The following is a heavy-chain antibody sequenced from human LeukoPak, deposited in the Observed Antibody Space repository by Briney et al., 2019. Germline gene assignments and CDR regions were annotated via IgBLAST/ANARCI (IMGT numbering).Heavy chain of an antibody. Sequence: SETLSLTCTVSGGSISSYYWSWIRQPPGKGLEWIGYIYYSGSTNYNPSLKSRVTISVDTSKNQFSLKLSSVSAADTAVYYCAKAGGSSSGWFGFWGQGTLVTVSS. J-gene: IGHJ4*02. CDR1: GGSISSYY. CDR3: AKAGGSSSGWFGF. CDR2: IYYSGST. V-gene: IGHV4-59*01. D-gene: IGHD6-19*01.